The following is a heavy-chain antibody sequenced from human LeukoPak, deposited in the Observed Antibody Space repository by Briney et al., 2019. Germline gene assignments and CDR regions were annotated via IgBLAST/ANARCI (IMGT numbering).Heavy chain of an antibody. Sequence: PGGSLRLSCAASGFTFDDYAMLWVRQAPGKGLEWVSLISWNGGSTYYADSVKGRFTISRDNSKNSLYLQMNSLIPEDTALYYCAKAQNWAFDYWGQGTLVTVSS. V-gene: IGHV3-43D*04. CDR1: GFTFDDYA. J-gene: IGHJ4*02. CDR3: AKAQNWAFDY. CDR2: ISWNGGST. D-gene: IGHD7-27*01.